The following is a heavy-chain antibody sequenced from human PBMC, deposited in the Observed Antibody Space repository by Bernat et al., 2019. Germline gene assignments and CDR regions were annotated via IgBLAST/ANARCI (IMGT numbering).Heavy chain of an antibody. D-gene: IGHD2-2*01. Sequence: QVQLVESGGGVVQPGRSLRLSCAASGFTFSSYAMHWVRQAPGKGLEWVAVISYDGSNKYYADSVKGRFTISRDNSKNTLYLQMNSLRAEDTAVYYCARADDIVVVPAAGGLDYWGQGTLVTVSS. CDR3: ARADDIVVVPAAGGLDY. CDR1: GFTFSSYA. V-gene: IGHV3-30-3*01. CDR2: ISYDGSNK. J-gene: IGHJ4*02.